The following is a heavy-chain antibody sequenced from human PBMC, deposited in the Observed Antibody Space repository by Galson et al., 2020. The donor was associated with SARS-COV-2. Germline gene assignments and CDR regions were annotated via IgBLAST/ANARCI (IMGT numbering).Heavy chain of an antibody. D-gene: IGHD1-26*01. V-gene: IGHV4-61*02. Sequence: SEPLSLTRTVSGGSISSGSYYWSWIRQPAGKGLEWIGRIYTSGSTNYNPSLKSRVTISVDTSKNQFSLKLSSVTAADTAVYYCAREGRVGGTWGQGTLVTVSS. CDR2: IYTSGST. CDR3: AREGRVGGT. J-gene: IGHJ5*02. CDR1: GGSISSGSYY.